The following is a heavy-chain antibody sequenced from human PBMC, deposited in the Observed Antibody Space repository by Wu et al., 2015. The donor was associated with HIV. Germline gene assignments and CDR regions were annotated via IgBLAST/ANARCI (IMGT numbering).Heavy chain of an antibody. V-gene: IGHV1-2*02. Sequence: QVQLVQSGAEVKKPGSSVKVSCKASGGTFSSYAISWVRQAPGQGLEWMGWINPNSGGTNYAQKFQGRVTMTRDTSISTAYMELSRLRSDDTAVYYCARTTMIVALDYWGQGTLVTVSS. D-gene: IGHD3-22*01. CDR1: GGTFSSYA. CDR2: INPNSGGT. J-gene: IGHJ4*02. CDR3: ARTTMIVALDY.